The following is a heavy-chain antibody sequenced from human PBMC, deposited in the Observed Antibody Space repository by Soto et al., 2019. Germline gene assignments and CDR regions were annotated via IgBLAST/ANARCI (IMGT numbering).Heavy chain of an antibody. CDR3: ARTDGFLKWSRSSGY. CDR1: GYTFTSYG. V-gene: IGHV1-18*01. CDR2: ISAYNGNT. J-gene: IGHJ4*02. D-gene: IGHD3-3*01. Sequence: ASVKVSCKASGYTFTSYGISWVRQTPGQGLEWMGWISAYNGNTNYAQKLQGRVTMTTDTSTSTAYMELRSLRSDDTAVYYCARTDGFLKWSRSSGYWGQGTLVTVSS.